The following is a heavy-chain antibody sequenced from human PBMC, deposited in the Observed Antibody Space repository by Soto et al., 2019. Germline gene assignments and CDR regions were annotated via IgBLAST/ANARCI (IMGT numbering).Heavy chain of an antibody. D-gene: IGHD4-17*01. CDR1: GGSISSGDYY. CDR2: IYYGGST. V-gene: IGHV4-30-4*01. J-gene: IGHJ6*02. Sequence: SETLSLTCTVSGGSISSGDYYWSWIRQPPGKGLEWIGYIYYGGSTYYNPSLRSRLTISVDTSKNQFSLELSSVTAADTAVYCCARLGPTTVPTSYFTGNYNGMDVWGQGTTVTVSS. CDR3: ARLGPTTVPTSYFTGNYNGMDV.